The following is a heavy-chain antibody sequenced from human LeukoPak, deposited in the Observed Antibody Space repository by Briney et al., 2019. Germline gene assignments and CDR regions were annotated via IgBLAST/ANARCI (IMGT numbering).Heavy chain of an antibody. CDR1: GFTFSSYSV. J-gene: IGHJ5*02. Sequence: GSLRLSCAASGFTFSSYSVNWVRQAPGKGLEWIGEIYHSGSTNYNPSLKGRVTISVDKSKNQFSLKLDSVTAADTAVYFCARDYDSRASSWGQGTLVTVSS. V-gene: IGHV4-4*01. D-gene: IGHD3-22*01. CDR3: ARDYDSRASS. CDR2: IYHSGST.